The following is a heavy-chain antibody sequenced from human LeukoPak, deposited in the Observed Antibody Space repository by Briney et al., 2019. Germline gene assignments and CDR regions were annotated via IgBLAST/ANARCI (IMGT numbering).Heavy chain of an antibody. J-gene: IGHJ4*02. V-gene: IGHV3-43*01. CDR1: GFTFDDYT. CDR2: TSWDDGNT. D-gene: IGHD5-18*01. Sequence: GSLRLSCAASGFTFDDYTMHWVRQAPGKGLEWVSLTSWDDGNTYYADSVKGRFTISRDNSKNSLYLQMNSLRTEDTALYYCAKDLRRGYSYGFFWGQGTLVTVSS. CDR3: AKDLRRGYSYGFF.